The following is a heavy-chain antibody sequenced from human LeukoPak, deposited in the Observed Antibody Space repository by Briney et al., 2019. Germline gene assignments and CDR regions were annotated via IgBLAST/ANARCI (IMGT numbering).Heavy chain of an antibody. CDR3: ARARYCSGGSCALDY. J-gene: IGHJ4*02. V-gene: IGHV3-7*01. D-gene: IGHD2-15*01. Sequence: LGGSLRLSCAASGFTFSSYWMSWVRQAPGKGLEWVANIKQDGSEKYYVDSVKGRFTISRDNAKNSLYLQMNSLRAEDTAVYYCARARYCSGGSCALDYWGQGTLVTVSS. CDR2: IKQDGSEK. CDR1: GFTFSSYW.